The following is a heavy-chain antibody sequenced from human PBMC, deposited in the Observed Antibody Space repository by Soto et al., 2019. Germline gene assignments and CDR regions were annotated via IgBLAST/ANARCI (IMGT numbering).Heavy chain of an antibody. CDR1: GYTFTSYY. Sequence: QVQLVQSGAEVKKPGASVKVSCKASGYTFTSYYMHWVRQAPGQGLEWMGIINPSGGSTSYAQKFQGRVTMTRDTSTSTVYMELSSLRSEDTAVYYFARDQKGWELLRHWGQGTLVTVSS. CDR2: INPSGGST. V-gene: IGHV1-46*01. CDR3: ARDQKGWELLRH. J-gene: IGHJ4*02. D-gene: IGHD1-26*01.